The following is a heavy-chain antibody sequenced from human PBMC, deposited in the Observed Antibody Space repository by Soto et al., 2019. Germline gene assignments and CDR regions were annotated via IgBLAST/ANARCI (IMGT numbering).Heavy chain of an antibody. CDR3: ARDGAKDSSGWYGYFPN. Sequence: QVQLVASGGGVVQPGKSLRLSCVASGLTFSSYAMHWVRQAPGKGLEWVAVVSYYGSNKDYADSVKGRFTISRDNSENTLYLQMTSLRPEDTAVYYCARDGAKDSSGWYGYFPNWGEGTLVTVSS. J-gene: IGHJ1*01. CDR2: VSYYGSNK. CDR1: GLTFSSYA. D-gene: IGHD6-13*01. V-gene: IGHV3-30-3*01.